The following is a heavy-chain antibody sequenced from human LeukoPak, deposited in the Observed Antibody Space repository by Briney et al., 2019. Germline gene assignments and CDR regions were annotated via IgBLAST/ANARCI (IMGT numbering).Heavy chain of an antibody. CDR3: ARGRRLDAYYYYYMDV. CDR2: INHSGST. CDR1: GGSFSGYY. Sequence: PSETLSLTCAVYGGSFSGYYWSWIRQPPGKGLEWIGEINHSGSTNYNPSLKSRVTISVDTSKNQFSLKLSSVTAADTAVYYCARGRRLDAYYYYYMDVWGQGTLVTVSS. J-gene: IGHJ6*03. D-gene: IGHD3-22*01. V-gene: IGHV4-34*01.